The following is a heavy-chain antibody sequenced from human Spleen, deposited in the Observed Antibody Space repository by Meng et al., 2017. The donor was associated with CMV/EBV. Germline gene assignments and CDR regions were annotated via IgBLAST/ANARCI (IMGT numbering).Heavy chain of an antibody. CDR3: ATIAYCGGDCYQIHPLYDH. CDR2: FSSYNSNT. V-gene: IGHV1-18*01. D-gene: IGHD2-21*01. Sequence: ASVKVSCKVAGHTFNSYGITWVRQAPGQGLEWVGWFSSYNSNTNYAQKLQGRVTLTTDTSTSIASMELRSLRSDDTAVYYCATIAYCGGDCYQIHPLYDHWGQGTLVTVSS. J-gene: IGHJ5*02. CDR1: GHTFNSYG.